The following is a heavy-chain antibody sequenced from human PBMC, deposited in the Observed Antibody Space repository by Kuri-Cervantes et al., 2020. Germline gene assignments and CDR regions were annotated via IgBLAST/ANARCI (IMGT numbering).Heavy chain of an antibody. V-gene: IGHV3-53*01. CDR1: GFTVSSNY. J-gene: IGHJ3*02. Sequence: GVLKISCAASGFTVSSNYMSWVRQAPGKGLEWVSVIYSGGSTYYADSVKGRFTISRDNSKNTLYLQMNSLRAEDTAVYYCARGPYYYDSSAMGAFDIWGQGTMVTVSS. CDR2: IYSGGST. D-gene: IGHD3-22*01. CDR3: ARGPYYYDSSAMGAFDI.